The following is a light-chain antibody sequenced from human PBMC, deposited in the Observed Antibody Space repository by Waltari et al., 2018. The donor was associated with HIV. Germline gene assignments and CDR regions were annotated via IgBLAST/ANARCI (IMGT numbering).Light chain of an antibody. CDR1: QSVSSSY. CDR3: QQYGSSPLT. J-gene: IGKJ4*01. Sequence: EIVLTQSPGTLSLSPGARATLSCRASQSVSSSYLAWYRQKPGQAPRLLIYGASSRATGIPDRFSGSGSGTDFTLTISRLEPEDLAVYYCQQYGSSPLTFGGGTKVEIK. V-gene: IGKV3-20*01. CDR2: GAS.